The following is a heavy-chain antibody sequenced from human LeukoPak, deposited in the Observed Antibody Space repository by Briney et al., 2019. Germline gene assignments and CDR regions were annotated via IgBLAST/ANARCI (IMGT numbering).Heavy chain of an antibody. D-gene: IGHD3-22*01. CDR3: ARRRIYYHFDY. J-gene: IGHJ4*02. CDR1: NGSIGSYY. CDR2: IFHSGST. Sequence: SETLSLTCTVSNGSIGSYYWTWIRQPPGKGLEWIGYIFHSGSTKYNPSLKSRVTIAVDTSKNQLSLKLTSITAADTAVYYCARRRIYYHFDYWGQGALVTVSS. V-gene: IGHV4-59*08.